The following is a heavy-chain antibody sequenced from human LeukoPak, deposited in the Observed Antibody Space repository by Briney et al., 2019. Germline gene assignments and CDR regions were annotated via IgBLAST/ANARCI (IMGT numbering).Heavy chain of an antibody. D-gene: IGHD2-2*01. J-gene: IGHJ4*02. Sequence: PGGSLRLSCAASGFTFSSYGMHWVRQAPGKGLEWVAFIRYDGSNKYYADSVKGRFTISRDNSKNTLYLQVNSLRAEDTAVYYCAKGDSPTDCSSTSCLPYWGQGTLVTVSS. V-gene: IGHV3-30*02. CDR3: AKGDSPTDCSSTSCLPY. CDR1: GFTFSSYG. CDR2: IRYDGSNK.